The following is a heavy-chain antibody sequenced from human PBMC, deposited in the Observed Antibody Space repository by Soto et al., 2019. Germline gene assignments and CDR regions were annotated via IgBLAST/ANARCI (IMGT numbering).Heavy chain of an antibody. CDR2: IYPGDSDT. V-gene: IGHV5-51*01. CDR3: ARQGALFSFDS. J-gene: IGHJ4*02. Sequence: GESLKISCKGFGYSFPTYWIGWVRQMPGKGLEWMGVIYPGDSDTGYSPSFQGQVIISADISSSTAYLQWTSLKASDNALYYCARQGALFSFDSWGQGTLVTVSS. D-gene: IGHD3-10*02. CDR1: GYSFPTYW.